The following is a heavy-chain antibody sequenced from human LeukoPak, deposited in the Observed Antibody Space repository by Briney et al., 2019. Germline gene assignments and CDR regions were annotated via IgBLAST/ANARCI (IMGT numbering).Heavy chain of an antibody. CDR1: GFTFSSYS. Sequence: PAGSLRLSCAASGFTFSSYSMSWVRQAPGKGLEWVSAISGSGGSTYYADSVKGRFTISRDNSKNTLYLQMNSLRAEDTAVYYCAKGGVGDFWSGPYYYGMDVWGQGTTVTVSS. CDR3: AKGGVGDFWSGPYYYGMDV. D-gene: IGHD3-3*01. CDR2: ISGSGGST. V-gene: IGHV3-23*01. J-gene: IGHJ6*02.